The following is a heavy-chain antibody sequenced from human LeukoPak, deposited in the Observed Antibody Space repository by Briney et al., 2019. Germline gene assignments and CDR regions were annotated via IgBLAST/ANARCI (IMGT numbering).Heavy chain of an antibody. CDR3: ARVMEESIVVVVAATPYWFDP. CDR2: INPNSGGT. Sequence: GASVKVSCKASGYTFTGYYMHWVRQAPGQGLEWMGWINPNSGGTNYAQKFQGRVTMTRDTSISTAYMELSRLRSDDTAVYYCARVMEESIVVVVAATPYWFDPWGQGTLVTVSS. CDR1: GYTFTGYY. V-gene: IGHV1-2*02. D-gene: IGHD2-15*01. J-gene: IGHJ5*02.